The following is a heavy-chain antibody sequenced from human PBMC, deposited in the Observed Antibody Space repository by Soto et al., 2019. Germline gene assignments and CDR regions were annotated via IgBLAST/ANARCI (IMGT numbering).Heavy chain of an antibody. J-gene: IGHJ6*02. CDR2: ISYDGSNK. CDR3: ARGIGSSWSGYYSGMDV. CDR1: GFTFSSYA. V-gene: IGHV3-30-3*01. D-gene: IGHD6-13*01. Sequence: QVQLVESGGGVVQPGRSLRLSCAASGFTFSSYAMHWVRQAPGKGLEWVAVISYDGSNKYYADSVKGRFTISRDNSKNTLYLQMNSLRAEDTAVYYCARGIGSSWSGYYSGMDVWGQGTTVTVSS.